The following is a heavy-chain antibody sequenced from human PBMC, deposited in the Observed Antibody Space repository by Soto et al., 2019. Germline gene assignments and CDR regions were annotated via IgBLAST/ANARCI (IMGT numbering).Heavy chain of an antibody. CDR3: ARGGTPSDY. CDR1: GYTFTNFG. Sequence: QVQLVQSGAEVKKPGASVKVSCKASGYTFTNFGISWARQAPGQGLEWMGWTSAYDGNTNYAQNFQGRVTLTTDTSTSTADVELRSRRCDDTAVYYCARGGTPSDYWGQGTRVTVSS. J-gene: IGHJ4*02. V-gene: IGHV1-18*01. D-gene: IGHD3-16*01. CDR2: TSAYDGNT.